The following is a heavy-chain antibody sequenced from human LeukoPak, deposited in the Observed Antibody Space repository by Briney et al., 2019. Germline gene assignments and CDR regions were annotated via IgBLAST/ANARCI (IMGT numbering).Heavy chain of an antibody. CDR1: GGSINSGDYY. J-gene: IGHJ4*02. CDR2: IYYSGST. V-gene: IGHV4-30-4*01. CDR3: ARSSTYYDFWSGYYNYFDY. D-gene: IGHD3-3*01. Sequence: SETLSLTCTVSGGSINSGDYYWSWIRQPPGKGLEWIGYIYYSGSTYYNPSFKSRVTISVDTSKNQFSLKLSSVTAADTAVYYCARSSTYYDFWSGYYNYFDYWGQGTLVTVSS.